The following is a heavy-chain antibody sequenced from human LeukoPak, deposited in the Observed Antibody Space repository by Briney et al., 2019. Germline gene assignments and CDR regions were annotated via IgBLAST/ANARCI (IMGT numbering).Heavy chain of an antibody. Sequence: GASVKVSCKASGYTFTSYGINWVRQAPGQGLEWMGWISAYNGNTNYAQKLQGRVTMTTDTSTSTAYMELRSLRSDDTAVYYCVMYYYDSSGYYRPPYFDYWGQGTLVTVSS. CDR1: GYTFTSYG. D-gene: IGHD3-22*01. J-gene: IGHJ4*02. CDR2: ISAYNGNT. V-gene: IGHV1-18*01. CDR3: VMYYYDSSGYYRPPYFDY.